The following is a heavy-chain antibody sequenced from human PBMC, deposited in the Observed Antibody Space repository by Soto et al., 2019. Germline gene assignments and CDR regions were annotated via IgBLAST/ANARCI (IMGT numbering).Heavy chain of an antibody. CDR1: GFTFSDYC. V-gene: IGHV3-48*01. J-gene: IGHJ5*02. Sequence: GGSLRLSCAASGFTFSDYCMNWVRQAPGKGLEWVSYISSSSSTIYYADSVKGRFTISRDNAKNSLYLQMNSLRAEDTAVYYCARAALYNWNDVSWFDPWGQGTLVTVSS. CDR3: ARAALYNWNDVSWFDP. CDR2: ISSSSSTI. D-gene: IGHD1-1*01.